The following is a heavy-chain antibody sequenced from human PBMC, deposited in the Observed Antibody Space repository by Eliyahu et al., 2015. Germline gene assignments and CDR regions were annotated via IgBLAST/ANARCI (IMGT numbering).Heavy chain of an antibody. D-gene: IGHD3-10*01. V-gene: IGHV4-39*01. CDR3: ARHTRYFGSGTYYPFDY. Sequence: QLQLQESGPGLVKPSETLSLTCTVSGGSIANVNYYWGWIRQPPGKGLEWIATIYYDGTTYYNPSLNGRVDISVDTSGNQFSLEVNSVTAADTAVYYCARHTRYFGSGTYYPFDYWGQGTLVTVSS. CDR2: IYYDGTT. CDR1: GGSIANVNYY. J-gene: IGHJ4*02.